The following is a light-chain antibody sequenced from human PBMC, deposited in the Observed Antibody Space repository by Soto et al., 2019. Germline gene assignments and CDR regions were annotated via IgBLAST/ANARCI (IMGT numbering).Light chain of an antibody. Sequence: QSVLTQPASVSVSPGQSIIISCTGTSSDVGGYNYVSWYQQHPGKAPKLMIYDVTNRPSGVSNRFSGSKSGNTASLTISGLQAENEDIYYGSSYPASNSFFVSGTGTKVPV. J-gene: IGLJ1*01. CDR3: SSYPASNSFFV. CDR1: SSDVGGYNY. CDR2: DVT. V-gene: IGLV2-14*01.